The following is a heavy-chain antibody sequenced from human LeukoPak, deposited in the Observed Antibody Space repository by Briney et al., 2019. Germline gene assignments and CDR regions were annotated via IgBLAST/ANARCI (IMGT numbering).Heavy chain of an antibody. D-gene: IGHD3-3*01. V-gene: IGHV4-59*01. CDR3: ARGRFLEWLSDWYFDL. CDR1: GGSISSYY. J-gene: IGHJ2*01. CDR2: IYYSGST. Sequence: SETLSLTCTVSGGSISSYYWSWIRQPPGKGLEWIGYIYYSGSTNYNPSLKSRVTISVDTSKNQFSLKLSSVTAADTAVYYCARGRFLEWLSDWYFDLWGRGTLVTVSS.